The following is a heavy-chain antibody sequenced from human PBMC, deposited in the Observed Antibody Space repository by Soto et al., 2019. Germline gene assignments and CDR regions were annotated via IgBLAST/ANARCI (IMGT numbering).Heavy chain of an antibody. V-gene: IGHV3-74*01. D-gene: IGHD5-18*01. CDR1: GFTFSSYW. Sequence: PGGSLRLSCAASGFTFSSYWMHWVRQAPGKGLVWVSRINSDGSSTSYADSVKGRFTISSDNAKNTLYLQMNSLRAEDTAVYYCERRSIGYSYWMYYYYSGMDVWGQGTTVTVSS. CDR3: ERRSIGYSYWMYYYYSGMDV. CDR2: INSDGSST. J-gene: IGHJ6*02.